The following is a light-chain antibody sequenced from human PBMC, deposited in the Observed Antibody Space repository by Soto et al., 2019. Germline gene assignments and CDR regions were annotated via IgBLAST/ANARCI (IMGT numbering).Light chain of an antibody. CDR2: GAS. CDR3: QQYGSPSWT. Sequence: IVMTQSPATLSVKQGEGATLSCRASQSVSSNLAWYQQKPGQAPRLLIYGASSRATGIPDRFSGSGSGTDFTLTISRLEPEDFAVYYCQQYGSPSWTFGQGTIV. J-gene: IGKJ1*01. V-gene: IGKV3-20*01. CDR1: QSVSSN.